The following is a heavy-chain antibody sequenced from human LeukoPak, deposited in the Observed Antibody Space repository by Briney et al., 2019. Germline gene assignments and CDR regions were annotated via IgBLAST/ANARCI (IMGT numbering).Heavy chain of an antibody. CDR3: ARGEMATIGT. V-gene: IGHV4-30-2*01. J-gene: IGHJ5*02. D-gene: IGHD5-24*01. CDR2: IYHSGST. CDR1: GGSISSGGYS. Sequence: PSETLSLTCAVSGGSISSGGYSWSWIRQPPGKGLEWIGYIYHSGSTYYNPSLKSRVTISVDRSKNQFSLKLSSVTAADTAVYYCARGEMATIGTWGQGTLVTVSS.